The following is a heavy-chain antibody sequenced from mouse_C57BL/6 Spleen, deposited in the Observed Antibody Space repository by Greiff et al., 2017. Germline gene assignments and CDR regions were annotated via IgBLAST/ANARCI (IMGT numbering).Heavy chain of an antibody. CDR2: IRNKANGYTT. CDR1: GFTFTDYY. V-gene: IGHV7-3*01. Sequence: DVKLVESGGGLVQPGGSLSLSCAASGFTFTDYYMSWVRQPPGKALEWLGFIRNKANGYTTEYSASVKGRFTISRDNSQSILYLQMNALRAEDSATYYCARRNYGSSYEAYWGQGTLVTVSA. CDR3: ARRNYGSSYEAY. J-gene: IGHJ3*01. D-gene: IGHD1-1*01.